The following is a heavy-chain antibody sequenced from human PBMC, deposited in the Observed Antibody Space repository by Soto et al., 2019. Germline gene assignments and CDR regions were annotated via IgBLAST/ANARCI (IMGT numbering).Heavy chain of an antibody. CDR1: GYTFTSYG. D-gene: IGHD6-13*01. V-gene: IGHV1-18*01. CDR3: ARVKQQLVRRGYYFDY. CDR2: ISAYDGNT. J-gene: IGHJ4*02. Sequence: ASVKVSCKASGYTFTSYGISWVRQAPGQGLEWMGWISAYDGNTNYAQKLQGRVTMTTDTSTSTAYMELRSLRSDDTAVYYCARVKQQLVRRGYYFDYWGQGTLVTVSS.